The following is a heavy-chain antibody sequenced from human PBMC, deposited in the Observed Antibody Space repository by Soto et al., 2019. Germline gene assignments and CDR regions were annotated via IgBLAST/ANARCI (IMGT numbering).Heavy chain of an antibody. V-gene: IGHV4-34*01. CDR1: GGSFSGYY. CDR2: INHSGST. Sequence: PSETLSLTCAVYGGSFSGYYWSWIRQPPGKGLEWIGEINHSGSTNYNPSLKSRVTISVDTSKNQFSLKLSSVTAADTAVYYCAREFPDILTGYRLTFSNWFDPWGQGTLVTVS. CDR3: AREFPDILTGYRLTFSNWFDP. D-gene: IGHD3-9*01. J-gene: IGHJ5*02.